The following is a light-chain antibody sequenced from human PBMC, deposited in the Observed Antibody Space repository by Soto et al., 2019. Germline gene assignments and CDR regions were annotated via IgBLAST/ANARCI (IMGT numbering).Light chain of an antibody. CDR1: SSGVGGYNY. Sequence: QSALTQPASVSGSPGQSITISCTGTSSGVGGYNYVSWYQQHPGKAPKLMIYEVSNRPSGVSNRFSGSKSGNTASLTISGLQAEDEADYYCSSYTSSSTYDFGTGTKVTVL. CDR3: SSYTSSSTYD. J-gene: IGLJ1*01. V-gene: IGLV2-14*01. CDR2: EVS.